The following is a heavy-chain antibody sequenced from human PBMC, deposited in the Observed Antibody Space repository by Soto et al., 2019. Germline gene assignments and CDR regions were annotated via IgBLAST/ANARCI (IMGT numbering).Heavy chain of an antibody. CDR1: GDSISSSSYY. V-gene: IGHV4-39*01. J-gene: IGHJ4*02. Sequence: QLQLEESGPGLVKSSETLSLTCSVSGDSISSSSYYWGWIRQSPGEGLEWIGNIHGNGGTQYNPSRSSRVSNSVDTSANQFSLRLTSVTAADTAVYYCASRYGPSEFDHWGQGSLVTVSS. CDR2: IHGNGGT. D-gene: IGHD3-9*01. CDR3: ASRYGPSEFDH.